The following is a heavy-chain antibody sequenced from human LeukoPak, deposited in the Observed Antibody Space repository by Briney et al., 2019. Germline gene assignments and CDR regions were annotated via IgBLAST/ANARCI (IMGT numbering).Heavy chain of an antibody. D-gene: IGHD5-18*01. CDR1: GYTLTELS. CDR3: ATPRGYSYGSGGFDY. J-gene: IGHJ4*02. CDR2: FDPEDGET. Sequence: ASVTVSCKVSGYTLTELSMHWVRQAPGKGLEWMGGFDPEDGETIYAQKFQGRVTMTEDTSTDTAYMELSSLRSEDTAVYYCATPRGYSYGSGGFDYWGQGTLVTVSS. V-gene: IGHV1-24*01.